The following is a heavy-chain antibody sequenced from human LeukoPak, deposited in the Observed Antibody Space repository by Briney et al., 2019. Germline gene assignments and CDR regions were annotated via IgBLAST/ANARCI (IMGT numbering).Heavy chain of an antibody. D-gene: IGHD2-2*01. Sequence: SQTLSLTCTVSGGSISSGSYYWSWIRQPAGKGLEWIGRIYTSGSTNYNPSLKSRVTISVDTSKNQFSLELSSVTAADTAVYYCARDSSRKASDIWGQGTMVTVSS. J-gene: IGHJ3*02. CDR3: ARDSSRKASDI. V-gene: IGHV4-61*02. CDR1: GGSISSGSYY. CDR2: IYTSGST.